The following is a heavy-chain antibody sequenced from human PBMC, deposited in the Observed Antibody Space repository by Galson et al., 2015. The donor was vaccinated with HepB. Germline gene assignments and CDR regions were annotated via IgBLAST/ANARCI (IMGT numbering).Heavy chain of an antibody. J-gene: IGHJ6*02. D-gene: IGHD6-19*01. CDR1: GFTFSSYA. CDR2: ISYDGSNK. CDR3: AGGHSSGWSSLYYYYYGMDV. Sequence: SLRLSCAASGFTFSSYAMHWVRQAPGKGLEWVAVISYDGSNKYYADSAKGRFTISRDNSKNTLYLQMNSLRAEDTAVYYCAGGHSSGWSSLYYYYYGMDVWGQGTTVTVSS. V-gene: IGHV3-30*04.